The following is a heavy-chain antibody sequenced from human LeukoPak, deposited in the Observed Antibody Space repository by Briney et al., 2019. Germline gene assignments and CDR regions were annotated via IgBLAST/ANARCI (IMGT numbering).Heavy chain of an antibody. CDR3: AKRGIAEAASFDY. CDR2: IYGSGDDT. V-gene: IGHV3-23*01. D-gene: IGHD6-13*01. Sequence: PGGSLRLSRAASGSTFSSYAMSWVRQAPGKGLEWVSTIYGSGDDTYYADSVKGRFSISRDSSKNTLYLQMSSLRADDTAVYYCAKRGIAEAASFDYWGQGTLVTVSS. J-gene: IGHJ4*02. CDR1: GSTFSSYA.